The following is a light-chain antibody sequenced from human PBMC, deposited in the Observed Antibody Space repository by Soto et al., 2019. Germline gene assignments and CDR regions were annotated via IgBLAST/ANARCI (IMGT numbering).Light chain of an antibody. V-gene: IGKV3-20*01. J-gene: IGKJ4*01. CDR2: GAS. CDR3: QQYGSSPLT. CDR1: QSVSSY. Sequence: EIVLTQSPGTLSLSPGERATLSCRASQSVSSYLAWYQQKPGQAPRLLISGASSRATGIPDRFSGSGSGRDFTLTISRLEPEDFAVYYCQQYGSSPLTFGGGTKVDIK.